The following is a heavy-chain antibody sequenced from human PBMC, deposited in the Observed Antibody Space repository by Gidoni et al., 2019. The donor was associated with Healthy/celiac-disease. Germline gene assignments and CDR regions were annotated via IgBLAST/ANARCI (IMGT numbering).Heavy chain of an antibody. CDR2: IYWNDDK. V-gene: IGHV2-5*01. J-gene: IGHJ4*02. D-gene: IGHD3-9*01. CDR1: VLSLSTSGVG. CDR3: ARKYYDILTGYWNFDY. Sequence: QITLKESGPTLVKPTQTLTLTCTFSVLSLSTSGVGVGWIRQPPGKALEWLALIYWNDDKRYSPSLKSRLTITKDTSKNQVVLTMTNMDPVDTATYYCARKYYDILTGYWNFDYWGQGTLVTVSS.